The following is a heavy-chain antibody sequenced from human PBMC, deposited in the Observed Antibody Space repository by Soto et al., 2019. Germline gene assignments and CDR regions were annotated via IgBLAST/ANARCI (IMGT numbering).Heavy chain of an antibody. CDR1: GGFVSSGSYY. Sequence: QVQLQQWGAGLLKPSETLSLTCAVYGGFVSSGSYYWIWIRQPPGKGLVWIGEMSHSGGTHFSPSLKSRVTISVDTYKKQVSLKKSSATAADTALYYCARVERGTATTALDAFDIWCPGTMLTASS. CDR2: MSHSGGT. V-gene: IGHV4-34*01. D-gene: IGHD1-1*01. CDR3: ARVERGTATTALDAFDI. J-gene: IGHJ3*02.